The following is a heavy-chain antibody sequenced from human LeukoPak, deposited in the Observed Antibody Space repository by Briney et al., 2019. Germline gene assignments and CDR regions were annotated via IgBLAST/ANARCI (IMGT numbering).Heavy chain of an antibody. J-gene: IGHJ3*02. Sequence: KSSETLSLTCTVSGGSNSSHYWSWIRQPPGKGLEWIGYVHSSGSTNCKPSLKSRVTISVDTSKKQFSLKLTSVTAADTAVYYCARDRFLGDFDNWGQGTMVTVSS. D-gene: IGHD3-3*01. V-gene: IGHV4-59*11. CDR2: VHSSGST. CDR1: GGSNSSHY. CDR3: ARDRFLGDFDN.